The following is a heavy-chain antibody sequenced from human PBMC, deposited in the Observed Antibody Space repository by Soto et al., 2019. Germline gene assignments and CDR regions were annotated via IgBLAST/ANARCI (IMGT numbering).Heavy chain of an antibody. Sequence: ASVKFSCKASGYTFTGYYMHWVRQAPGQGLEWMGWINPNSGGTNYAQKFQGWVTMTRDTSISTAYMELSRLRSDDTAVYYCARIPVDTYMIYWSDPWGQGTQVTVSS. CDR1: GYTFTGYY. V-gene: IGHV1-2*04. CDR2: INPNSGGT. D-gene: IGHD3-16*01. J-gene: IGHJ5*02. CDR3: ARIPVDTYMIYWSDP.